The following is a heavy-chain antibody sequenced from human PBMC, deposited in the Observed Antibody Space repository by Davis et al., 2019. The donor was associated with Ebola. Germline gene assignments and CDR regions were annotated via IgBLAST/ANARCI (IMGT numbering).Heavy chain of an antibody. V-gene: IGHV3-21*01. CDR1: KFTFSNYG. D-gene: IGHD3-3*01. Sequence: GESLKISCAASKFTFSNYGMDWVRQAPGKGLQWVSSIGSSSNYFYYSDSVKGRFSVSRDNAKNSLYLQMNSLRVDDTGVYYCAREADDFWGGYYSFDSWGQGILVTVSS. J-gene: IGHJ4*02. CDR3: AREADDFWGGYYSFDS. CDR2: IGSSSNYF.